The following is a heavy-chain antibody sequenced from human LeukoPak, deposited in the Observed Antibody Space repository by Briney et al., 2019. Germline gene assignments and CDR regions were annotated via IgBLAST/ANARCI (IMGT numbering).Heavy chain of an antibody. D-gene: IGHD2-2*02. CDR2: IYPGDSDT. V-gene: IGHV5-51*01. CDR3: AGVPAAIGGYNWFDP. CDR1: GYSFTSYW. Sequence: GESLQISCKGSGYSFTSYWIGWVRQMPGKGLEWMGIIYPGDSDTRYSPSFQGQVTISADKSISTAYLQWSSLKASDTAMYYCAGVPAAIGGYNWFDPWGQGTQVTVSS. J-gene: IGHJ5*02.